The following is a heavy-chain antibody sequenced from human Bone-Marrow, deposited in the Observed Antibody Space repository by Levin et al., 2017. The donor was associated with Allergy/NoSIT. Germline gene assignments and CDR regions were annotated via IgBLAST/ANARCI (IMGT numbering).Heavy chain of an antibody. Sequence: ASVKVSCKASGYIFTTYAMQWVRQAPGQGLEWMGWISTNTGNPGYAQGFRGRFVFSLDTSVSTAYLQINNLETEDTAVYYCARAIGTCSSTTCYLAYWGQGTLVTVSS. V-gene: IGHV7-4-1*02. CDR2: ISTNTGNP. CDR3: ARAIGTCSSTTCYLAY. J-gene: IGHJ4*02. CDR1: GYIFTTYA. D-gene: IGHD2-15*01.